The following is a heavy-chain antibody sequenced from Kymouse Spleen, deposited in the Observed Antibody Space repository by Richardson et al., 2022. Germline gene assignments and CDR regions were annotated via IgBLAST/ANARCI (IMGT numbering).Heavy chain of an antibody. CDR1: GGSFSGYY. CDR3: AREALAALFDY. J-gene: IGHJ4*02. D-gene: IGHD6-6*01. CDR2: INHSGST. Sequence: QVQLQQWGAGLLKPSETLSLTCAVYGGSFSGYYWSWIRQPPGKGLEWIGEINHSGSTNYNPSLKSRVTISVDTSKNQFSLKLSSVTAADTAVYYCAREALAALFDYWGQGTLVTVSS. V-gene: IGHV4-34*01.